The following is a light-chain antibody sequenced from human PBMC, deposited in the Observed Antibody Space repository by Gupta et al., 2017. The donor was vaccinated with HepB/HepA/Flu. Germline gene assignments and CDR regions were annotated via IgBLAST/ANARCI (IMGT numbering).Light chain of an antibody. J-gene: IGLJ2*01. CDR3: SAWDSSLSAQG. V-gene: IGLV10-54*04. Sequence: QAGLTQPPSVSKGLRQTATLTCTGNSNNVGNQGAAWLQQHQGHPPKPLSYKNNNRPSGISERFAASRSGNKASRKITGLQPEDEADDYCSAWDSSLSAQGLGGGTKMTVL. CDR1: SNNVGNQG. CDR2: KNN.